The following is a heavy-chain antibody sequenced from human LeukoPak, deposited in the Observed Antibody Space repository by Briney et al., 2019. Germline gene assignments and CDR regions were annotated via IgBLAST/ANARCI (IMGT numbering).Heavy chain of an antibody. V-gene: IGHV3-15*01. D-gene: IGHD1-26*01. CDR3: TTVGWDRRGYYYGMDV. Sequence: GGSLRLSCAASGFTFSSYWMHWVRQAPGKGLEWVGRIKSKTDGGTTGYAAPVKGRFTISRDDSKNTLYLQMNSLKTEDTAVYYCTTVGWDRRGYYYGMDVWGQGTTVTVSS. J-gene: IGHJ6*02. CDR1: GFTFSSYW. CDR2: IKSKTDGGTT.